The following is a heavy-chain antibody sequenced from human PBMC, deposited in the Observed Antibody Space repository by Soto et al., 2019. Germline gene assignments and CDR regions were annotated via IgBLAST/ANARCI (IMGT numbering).Heavy chain of an antibody. V-gene: IGHV3-33*01. Sequence: QVQLVESGGGVVQPGRSLRLSCAASGFTFSSYGMHWVRQAPGKGLEWVAVIGYDGSNKYYADSVKGRFIISRDNSKNMLYLQMSSLRAEDTAVYYCATGIAGAGRDWYFDLWGRGTLVTVSS. CDR3: ATGIAGAGRDWYFDL. J-gene: IGHJ2*01. CDR2: IGYDGSNK. CDR1: GFTFSSYG. D-gene: IGHD6-13*01.